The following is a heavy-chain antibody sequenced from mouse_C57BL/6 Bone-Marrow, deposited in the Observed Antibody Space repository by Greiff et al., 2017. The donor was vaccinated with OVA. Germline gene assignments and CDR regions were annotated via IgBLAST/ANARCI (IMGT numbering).Heavy chain of an antibody. D-gene: IGHD1-1*01. CDR2: INPNYGTT. Sequence: EVKLQQSGPELVKPGASVKISCKASGYSFTDYKMNWVKQSTGKSLEWIGVINPNYGTTSYNQKFKGKATLTVDQSSSTAYMQLNSLTSEDSAVYYCARLFSTTVVGPYVWGTGTTVTVSS. V-gene: IGHV1-39*01. J-gene: IGHJ1*03. CDR3: ARLFSTTVVGPYV. CDR1: GYSFTDYK.